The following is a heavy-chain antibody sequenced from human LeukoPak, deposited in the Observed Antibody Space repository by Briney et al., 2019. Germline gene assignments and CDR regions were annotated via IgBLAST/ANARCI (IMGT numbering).Heavy chain of an antibody. CDR3: ARDWDGSGSYGAWWFDP. V-gene: IGHV1-2*02. CDR1: GYTFTGYY. Sequence: ASVKVSCKASGYTFTGYYMHWVRQAPGQGLEWMGWINPNSSGTNYAQKFQGRVTMTRDTSISTAYMELSRLRSDDTAVYYCARDWDGSGSYGAWWFDPWGQGTLVTVSS. CDR2: INPNSSGT. D-gene: IGHD3-10*01. J-gene: IGHJ5*02.